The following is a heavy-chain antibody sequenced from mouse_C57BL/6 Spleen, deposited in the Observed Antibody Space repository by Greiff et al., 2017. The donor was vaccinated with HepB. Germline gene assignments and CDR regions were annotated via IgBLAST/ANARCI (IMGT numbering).Heavy chain of an antibody. CDR1: GFTFTDYN. CDR2: INPNNGGT. J-gene: IGHJ4*01. D-gene: IGHD2-3*01. V-gene: IGHV1-18*01. CDR3: ARRVYDGRDYAMDY. Sequence: EVQLQQSGPELVKPGASVKIPCKASGFTFTDYNMDWVKQSHGKSLEWLGDINPNNGGTNYSPKFKGKSTLTVDKSSSTAYMELRSLTAEDTAVYDWARRVYDGRDYAMDYLGQGTSVTVSS.